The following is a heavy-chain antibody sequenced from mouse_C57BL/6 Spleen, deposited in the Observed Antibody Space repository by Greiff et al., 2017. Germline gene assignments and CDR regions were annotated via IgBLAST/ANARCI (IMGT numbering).Heavy chain of an antibody. V-gene: IGHV14-4*01. CDR1: GFNIKDDY. J-gene: IGHJ3*01. CDR3: TSRWYYSNSAWFAY. CDR2: IDPANGDT. D-gene: IGHD2-5*01. Sequence: EVQLQQSGAELVRPGASVKLSCTASGFNIKDDYMHWVKQRPEQGLEWIGWIDPANGDTEYASKFQGKATITADTSSNTAYLQLSSLTSEDTTVYYCTSRWYYSNSAWFAYWGQGTLVTVSA.